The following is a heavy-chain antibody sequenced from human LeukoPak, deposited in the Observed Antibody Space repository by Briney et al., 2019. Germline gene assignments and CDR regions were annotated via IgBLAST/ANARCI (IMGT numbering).Heavy chain of an antibody. V-gene: IGHV4-39*01. CDR3: ARHLTVVVAVFDY. Sequence: SETLSLTCTVSGCSLSSSSYYWGCIRQPPGKGPVWIGSIYYSGSTYYNPSLKSRVTISVDTSKDQFSLKRSSVTAADTAVYYCARHLTVVVAVFDYWGQGTLVTVSA. J-gene: IGHJ4*02. CDR2: IYYSGST. CDR1: GCSLSSSSYY. D-gene: IGHD2-15*01.